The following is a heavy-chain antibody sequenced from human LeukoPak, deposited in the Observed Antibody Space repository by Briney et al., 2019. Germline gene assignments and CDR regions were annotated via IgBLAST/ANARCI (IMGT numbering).Heavy chain of an antibody. J-gene: IGHJ4*02. CDR3: AKDSRIAAAGTGFDY. V-gene: IGHV3-23*01. Sequence: GGSLRLSCAASGFTFSSYAMSWVRQAPGKGLEWVSAISGSGGSTYYADSVKGRFTISRDNSKNTLCLQMNSLRAEDTAVYYCAKDSRIAAAGTGFDYWGQGTLVTVSS. CDR1: GFTFSSYA. CDR2: ISGSGGST. D-gene: IGHD6-13*01.